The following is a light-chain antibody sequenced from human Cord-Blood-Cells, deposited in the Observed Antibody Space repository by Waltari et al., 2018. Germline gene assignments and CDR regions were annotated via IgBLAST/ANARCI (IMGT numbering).Light chain of an antibody. CDR3: SSYTSSSTWV. V-gene: IGLV2-14*01. CDR2: EVS. J-gene: IGLJ3*02. CDR1: SSDVGGYNY. Sequence: QSALTQPASVSGSPGQSITISCTGTSSDVGGYNYVSCYQQHPGKAPKLMIYEVSKRPSGVSKRFSGSKSGNTASLTISGLQAEDEADYYCSSYTSSSTWVFGGGTKLTVL.